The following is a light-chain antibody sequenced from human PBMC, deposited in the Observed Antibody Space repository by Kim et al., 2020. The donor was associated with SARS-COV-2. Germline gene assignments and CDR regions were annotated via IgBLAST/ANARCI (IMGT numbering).Light chain of an antibody. Sequence: ASVGDRVTITCRSSQGINNFLAWYQQKPGKVPKLLIYTASVLQSGVPSRFSGSGSGTDFTLTISSLQPEDVATYYCQRYNSAPWTFGQGTKVDIK. CDR2: TAS. V-gene: IGKV1-27*01. CDR3: QRYNSAPWT. J-gene: IGKJ1*01. CDR1: QGINNF.